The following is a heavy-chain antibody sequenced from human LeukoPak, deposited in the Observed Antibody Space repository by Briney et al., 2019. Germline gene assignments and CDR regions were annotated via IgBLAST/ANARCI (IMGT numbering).Heavy chain of an antibody. V-gene: IGHV4-34*01. CDR1: GGSFSGHY. J-gene: IGHJ4*02. CDR2: INHSGST. Sequence: SETLSLTCAVYGGSFSGHYWSWIRQPPGKGLEWIGEINHSGSTNYNPSLKSRVTISVDTSKNQFSLKLSSVTAADTAVYYCARVRGSYFDYWGQGTLVTVSS. D-gene: IGHD3-16*01. CDR3: ARVRGSYFDY.